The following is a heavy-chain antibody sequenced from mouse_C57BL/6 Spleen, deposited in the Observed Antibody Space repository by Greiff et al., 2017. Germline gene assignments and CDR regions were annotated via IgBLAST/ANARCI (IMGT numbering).Heavy chain of an antibody. J-gene: IGHJ2*01. V-gene: IGHV1-52*01. CDR3: AKVVATGEYYFDY. CDR1: GYTFTSYW. Sequence: VKLQQPGAELVRPGSSVKLSCKASGYTFTSYWMHWVKQRPIQGLEWIGNIDPSDSETHYNQKFKDKATLTVDKSSSTAYMQLSSLTSEDSAVYYCAKVVATGEYYFDYWGQGTTLTVSS. CDR2: IDPSDSET. D-gene: IGHD1-1*01.